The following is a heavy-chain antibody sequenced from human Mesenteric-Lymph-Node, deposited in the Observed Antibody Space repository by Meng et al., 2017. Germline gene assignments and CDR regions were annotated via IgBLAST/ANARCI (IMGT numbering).Heavy chain of an antibody. CDR3: AKPPGKCSGGSCYSSSWYFDL. J-gene: IGHJ2*01. Sequence: SVKVSCKASGGTFSSYTISWVRQAPGQGLEWMGRIIPILGIANYAQKFQGRVTITADKSTSTAYMELSSLRSEDTAVYYCAKPPGKCSGGSCYSSSWYFDLWGRGTLVTVSS. CDR1: GGTFSSYT. D-gene: IGHD2-15*01. CDR2: IIPILGIA. V-gene: IGHV1-69*02.